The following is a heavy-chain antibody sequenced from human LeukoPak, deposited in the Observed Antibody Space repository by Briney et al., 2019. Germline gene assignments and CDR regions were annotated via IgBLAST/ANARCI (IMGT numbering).Heavy chain of an antibody. CDR1: VYTFTGYY. J-gene: IGHJ4*02. CDR2: INPNSGGT. V-gene: IGHV1-2*02. CDR3: ARVNRIAPYGADY. D-gene: IGHD2-15*01. Sequence: VASVKVSCKASVYTFTGYYMYWVRQAPGQGLEWMGWINPNSGGTNYAQKFQGRVTMTRDMSFSTAYMELSSLTSDDTAVYYCARVNRIAPYGADYWGQGTLVTVSS.